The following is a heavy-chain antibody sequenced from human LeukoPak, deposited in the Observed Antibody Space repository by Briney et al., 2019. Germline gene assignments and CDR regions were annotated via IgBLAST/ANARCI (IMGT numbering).Heavy chain of an antibody. CDR1: GGSISSGGYS. Sequence: SETLSLTCIVSGGSISSGGYSWSWIRQPPGKGLEWIGYIYYSGSTNYNPSLKSRVTISVDTSKNQFSLKLSSVTAADTAVYYCARHHPNYYDSSGPFDYWGQGTLVTVSS. D-gene: IGHD3-22*01. CDR2: IYYSGST. CDR3: ARHHPNYYDSSGPFDY. J-gene: IGHJ4*02. V-gene: IGHV4-61*08.